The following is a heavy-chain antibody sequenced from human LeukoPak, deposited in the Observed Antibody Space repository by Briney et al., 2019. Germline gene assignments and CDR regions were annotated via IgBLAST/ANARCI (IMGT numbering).Heavy chain of an antibody. D-gene: IGHD6-19*01. CDR2: ISSSSSYI. CDR3: ARAVAGSPAGSVDI. J-gene: IGHJ3*02. CDR1: GFNFSNYN. V-gene: IGHV3-21*01. Sequence: GGSLRLSCAASGFNFSNYNMNWVRQAPGKGLEWVSSISSSSSYIYYADSVKGRFTISRDNAKNSLYLQMNSLRAEDTAVYYCARAVAGSPAGSVDIWGQGTMVTVSS.